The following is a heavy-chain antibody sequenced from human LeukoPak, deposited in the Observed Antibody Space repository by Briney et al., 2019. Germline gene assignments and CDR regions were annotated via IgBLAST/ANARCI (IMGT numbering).Heavy chain of an antibody. J-gene: IGHJ4*02. V-gene: IGHV3-21*01. Sequence: GGSLRLSCAASGYTFSSYSINWVCQAPGKGLEWVSSISVGSNYIYYADSVRGRFSISRDDARNSLYLQMDSLRGDDTAVSYCARLRRNSDRSGYYYYYDYWGQGTLVTVSS. D-gene: IGHD3-22*01. CDR3: ARLRRNSDRSGYYYYYDY. CDR2: ISVGSNYI. CDR1: GYTFSSYS.